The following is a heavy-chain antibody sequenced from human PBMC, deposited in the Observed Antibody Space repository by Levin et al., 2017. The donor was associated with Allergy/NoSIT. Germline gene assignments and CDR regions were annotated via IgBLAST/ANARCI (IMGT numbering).Heavy chain of an antibody. CDR1: GFTFSSYA. V-gene: IGHV3-30-3*01. D-gene: IGHD2-2*01. CDR2: ISYDGSNK. Sequence: GGSLRLSCAASGFTFSSYAMHWVRQAPGKGLEWVAVISYDGSNKYYADSVKGRFTISRDNSKNTLYLQMNSLRAEDTAVYYCARVREGFVVVPAATLDYWGQGTLVTVSS. J-gene: IGHJ4*02. CDR3: ARVREGFVVVPAATLDY.